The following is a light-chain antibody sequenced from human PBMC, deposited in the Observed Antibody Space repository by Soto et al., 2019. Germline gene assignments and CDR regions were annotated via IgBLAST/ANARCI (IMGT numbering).Light chain of an antibody. CDR3: QTWDSGIQV. CDR1: SGHSSYA. V-gene: IGLV4-69*01. Sequence: QLVLTQSSSASASLGASVKLTCTLSSGHSSYAIAWHQQQPDKGPRYLMKLNSDGSHSKGDGIPDRFSGSSSGAERYLTISSRQSDDEADYYCQTWDSGIQVFGGGTKLTVL. CDR2: LNSDGSH. J-gene: IGLJ3*02.